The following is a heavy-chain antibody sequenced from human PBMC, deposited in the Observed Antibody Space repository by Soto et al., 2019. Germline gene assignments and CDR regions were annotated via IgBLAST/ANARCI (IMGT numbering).Heavy chain of an antibody. CDR1: GFTFSSYG. Sequence: GGSLRLSCAASGFTFSSYGMHWVRQAPGKGPEWVAVISYDGSNKYYADSVKGRFTISRDNSKNTLYLQMNSLRAEDTAVYYCAKDAAPPYYYDSSGLDYWGQGTLVTVSS. J-gene: IGHJ4*02. CDR2: ISYDGSNK. CDR3: AKDAAPPYYYDSSGLDY. D-gene: IGHD3-22*01. V-gene: IGHV3-30*18.